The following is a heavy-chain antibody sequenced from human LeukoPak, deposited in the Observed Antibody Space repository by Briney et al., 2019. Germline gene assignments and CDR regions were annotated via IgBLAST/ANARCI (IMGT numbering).Heavy chain of an antibody. D-gene: IGHD2-15*01. CDR1: GFTFSSYS. CDR3: ARDLVVVVAATLYYYYGMDV. Sequence: GGSLRLSCAASGFTFSSYSMNWVRQAPGKGLEWVSSISSSSSYIYYADSVKGRFTISRDNAKNSLYLQMNSLRAEDTAVYYCARDLVVVVAATLYYYYGMDVWGQGTTVTVSS. J-gene: IGHJ6*02. CDR2: ISSSSSYI. V-gene: IGHV3-21*01.